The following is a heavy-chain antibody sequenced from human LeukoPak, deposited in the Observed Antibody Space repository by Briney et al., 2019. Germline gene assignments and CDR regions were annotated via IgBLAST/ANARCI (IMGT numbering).Heavy chain of an antibody. V-gene: IGHV3-7*01. CDR1: GFTFSSYW. D-gene: IGHD3-10*01. CDR2: IKQDGSEK. CDR3: ARDPSYYYGPGRAFDY. J-gene: IGHJ4*02. Sequence: GGSLRLSCAASGFTFSSYWMSWVRQAPGKGLEWVANIKQDGSEKYYVDSVKGRFTISRGNAKNSLYLQMNSLRAEDTAVYYCARDPSYYYGPGRAFDYWGQGTLVTVSS.